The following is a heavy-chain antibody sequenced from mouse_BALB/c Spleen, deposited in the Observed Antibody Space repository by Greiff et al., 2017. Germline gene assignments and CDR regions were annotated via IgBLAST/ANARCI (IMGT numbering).Heavy chain of an antibody. V-gene: IGHV3-2*02. CDR3: ARLILRTYFDV. D-gene: IGHD1-1*01. CDR2: ISYSGST. CDR1: GYSITSDYA. J-gene: IGHJ1*01. Sequence: DVQLQESGPGLVKPSQSLSLTCTVTGYSITSDYAWNWIRQFPGNKLEWMGYISYSGSTSYNPSLKSRISITRDTSKNQFFLQLNSVTTEDTATYYCARLILRTYFDVWGAGTTVTVSS.